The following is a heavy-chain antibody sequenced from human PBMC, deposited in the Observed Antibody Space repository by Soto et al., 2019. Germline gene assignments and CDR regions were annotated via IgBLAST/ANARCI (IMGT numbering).Heavy chain of an antibody. V-gene: IGHV4-34*01. J-gene: IGHJ6*02. D-gene: IGHD3-10*01. CDR2: VNHSGST. CDR3: ARKYRPYCGSGSPYGRDV. CDR1: GGSFSGYY. Sequence: QVQLQQWGAGLLKPSETLSLTCGVYGGSFSGYYWSWIRQPPGKGLEWIGEVNHSGSTNYNPSLKSRVTISVDTPNNKLSLKLSSVTAADTALCYCARKYRPYCGSGSPYGRDVWGRGTAVAVSS.